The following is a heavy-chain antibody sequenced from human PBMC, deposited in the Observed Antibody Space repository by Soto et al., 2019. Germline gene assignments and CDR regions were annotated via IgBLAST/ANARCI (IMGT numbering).Heavy chain of an antibody. V-gene: IGHV4-39*01. J-gene: IGHJ4*02. Sequence: QLQLQESGPGLVKPSETLSVTCSVSGDSIGTINYYWGWLRQPPGKGPEWIGSIYYSGSTHYNPSLRGPVTISVDTSKNQFSLRLSSVTAADTAVYYCARHPGYTVPTVYATHYFDDWGQGVLVTVSS. D-gene: IGHD2-8*01. CDR2: IYYSGST. CDR3: ARHPGYTVPTVYATHYFDD. CDR1: GDSIGTINYY.